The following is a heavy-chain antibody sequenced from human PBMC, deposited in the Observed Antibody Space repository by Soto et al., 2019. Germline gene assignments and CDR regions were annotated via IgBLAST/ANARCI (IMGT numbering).Heavy chain of an antibody. D-gene: IGHD3-9*01. CDR3: AKRYFDW. J-gene: IGHJ4*02. Sequence: VQLVESGGGLVQPGGSLRLSCAASGFIFSSVWMHWVRQAPGKGLEWVANIKEDGSEKHYADSVKGRFTISRDNAKNSLYLQMNSLRAEDTAVYYCAKRYFDWWGQGTLVTVSS. CDR1: GFIFSSVW. CDR2: IKEDGSEK. V-gene: IGHV3-7*01.